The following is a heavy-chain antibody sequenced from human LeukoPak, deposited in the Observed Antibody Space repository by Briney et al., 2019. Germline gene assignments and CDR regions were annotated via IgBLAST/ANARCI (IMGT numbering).Heavy chain of an antibody. CDR3: ARALSGSYYYYYGMDV. CDR1: GYTFTSYD. CDR2: MNPNSGNT. J-gene: IGHJ6*02. Sequence: ASVKVSCKASGYTFTSYDINWVRQATGQGFEWMGWMNPNSGNTGYAQKFQGRVTMTRNTSISTAYMELSSLRSEDTAVYYCARALSGSYYYYYGMDVWGQGTTVTVSS. V-gene: IGHV1-8*01. D-gene: IGHD1-26*01.